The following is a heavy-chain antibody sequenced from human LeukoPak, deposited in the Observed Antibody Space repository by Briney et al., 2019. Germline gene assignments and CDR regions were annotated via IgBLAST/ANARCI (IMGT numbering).Heavy chain of an antibody. D-gene: IGHD6-19*01. Sequence: SETLSLTCTVSGGSISSSSYYWGWIRQPPGKGLEWIGSIYYSGSTYYNPFLKSRVTISVDTSKNQFSLKLSSVTAADTAVYYCARDGSRKQWYSYFDYWGQGTLVTVSS. J-gene: IGHJ4*02. CDR1: GGSISSSSYY. CDR2: IYYSGST. V-gene: IGHV4-39*07. CDR3: ARDGSRKQWYSYFDY.